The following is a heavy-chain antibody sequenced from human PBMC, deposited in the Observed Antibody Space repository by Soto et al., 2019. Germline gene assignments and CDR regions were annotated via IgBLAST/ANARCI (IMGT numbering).Heavy chain of an antibody. CDR3: AKDMRPDGVWDFGH. Sequence: EVQLLESGGGLVQPGGSLRLSCAASVFTFSTYTMAWVRQAPGRGPEWVSGVGQDGAPYYADSVKGRFTISRDNSRSSVYLEMIALRGEDTAVYYCAKDMRPDGVWDFGHWGQGTLVTVSS. D-gene: IGHD4-17*01. CDR1: VFTFSTYT. V-gene: IGHV3-23*01. CDR2: VGQDGAP. J-gene: IGHJ4*02.